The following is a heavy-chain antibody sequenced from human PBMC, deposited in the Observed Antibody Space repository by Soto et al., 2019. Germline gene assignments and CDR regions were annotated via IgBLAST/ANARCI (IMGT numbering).Heavy chain of an antibody. V-gene: IGHV3-23*01. J-gene: IGHJ4*02. Sequence: GGSLRLSCAASGFTFSSYAMSWVRQAPGKGLEWVSAISGSGGSTYYADSVKGRFTISRDNSKNTLYLQMNSLRAEDTAVYYCAKDQRIAARPRYFDDWGQGTRVTVAS. D-gene: IGHD6-6*01. CDR1: GFTFSSYA. CDR3: AKDQRIAARPRYFDD. CDR2: ISGSGGST.